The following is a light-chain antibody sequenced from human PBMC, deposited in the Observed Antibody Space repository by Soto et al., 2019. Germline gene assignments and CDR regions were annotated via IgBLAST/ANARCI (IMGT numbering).Light chain of an antibody. CDR1: QSVSSSY. J-gene: IGKJ2*01. V-gene: IGKV3-20*01. CDR3: QQYGSSLYT. CDR2: GAS. Sequence: EIVLTQSPGTLSLSPGERATLSCRASQSVSSSYLAWYQQKPGQAPRLLIYGASSRATGIPDRFSGSGSGTDFNLTSSRLETEDFAVYYCQQYGSSLYTFGQGTKLEIK.